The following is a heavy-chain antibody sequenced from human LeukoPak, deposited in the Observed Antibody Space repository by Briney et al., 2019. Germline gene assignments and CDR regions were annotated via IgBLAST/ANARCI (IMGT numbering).Heavy chain of an antibody. V-gene: IGHV3-48*03. D-gene: IGHD6-13*01. Sequence: GGSLRLSCAASGFTFSSYEMNWVRQAPGKGLEWVSYISGSGTTIYYADSVKGRFTISRDNAKNSLYLQMNSLRAEDTAVYYCASLTVRRSSSWEKTNDYWGQGTLVTVSS. J-gene: IGHJ4*02. CDR3: ASLTVRRSSSWEKTNDY. CDR2: ISGSGTTI. CDR1: GFTFSSYE.